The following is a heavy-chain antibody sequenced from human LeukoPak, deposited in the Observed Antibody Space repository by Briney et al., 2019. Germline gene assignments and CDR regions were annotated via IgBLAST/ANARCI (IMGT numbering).Heavy chain of an antibody. CDR3: ARGPAQKKRITTQFYYFDY. D-gene: IGHD3-3*01. V-gene: IGHV3-21*04. CDR2: ISGSSGYI. Sequence: PGGSLRLSCAASEFTFSTYSMNWVRQAPGKGLEWVSSISGSSGYIYYADSVKGRFTISRDNAKNSLYLQMKNLRAEDTAVYYCARGPAQKKRITTQFYYFDYWGQGTLVTVSS. CDR1: EFTFSTYS. J-gene: IGHJ4*02.